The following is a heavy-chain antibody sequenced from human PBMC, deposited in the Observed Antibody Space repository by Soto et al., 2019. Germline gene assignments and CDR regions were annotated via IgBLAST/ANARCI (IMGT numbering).Heavy chain of an antibody. D-gene: IGHD6-19*01. CDR2: IYYSGST. CDR3: ARAIRLAWGHNWFDP. V-gene: IGHV4-31*03. Sequence: SETLSLTCTVSGGSISSGGYYWSWIRQHPGKGLEWIGYIYYSGSTYYNPSLKSRVTISVDTSKNQFSLKLSSVTAADTAVYYCARAIRLAWGHNWFDPWGQGTLVTVSS. J-gene: IGHJ5*02. CDR1: GGSISSGGYY.